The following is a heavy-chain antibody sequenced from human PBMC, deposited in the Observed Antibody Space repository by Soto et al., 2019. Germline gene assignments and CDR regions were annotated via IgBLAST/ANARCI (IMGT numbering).Heavy chain of an antibody. Sequence: SVKVSCKASGGTFSSYAISWVRQAPGQGLEWMGGIIPIFGTANYAQKFQGRVTITADESTSTAYMELSSLRSGDTAVYYCARGRITIFGVVRRGYYYYGMDVWGQGTTVTVSS. CDR3: ARGRITIFGVVRRGYYYYGMDV. V-gene: IGHV1-69*13. CDR1: GGTFSSYA. J-gene: IGHJ6*02. CDR2: IIPIFGTA. D-gene: IGHD3-3*01.